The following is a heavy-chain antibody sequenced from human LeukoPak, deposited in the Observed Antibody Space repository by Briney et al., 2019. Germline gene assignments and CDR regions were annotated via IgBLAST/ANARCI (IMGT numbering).Heavy chain of an antibody. CDR2: ISSSSSYI. Sequence: ETLSLTCAVYGGSFSGYYWSWIRQAPGKGLEWVSSISSSSSYIYYADSVKGRFTISRDNAKNSLYLQMNSLRAEDTAVYYCASLGGSSGYFDYWGQGTLVTVSS. J-gene: IGHJ4*02. D-gene: IGHD6-6*01. CDR1: GGSFSGYY. V-gene: IGHV3-21*01. CDR3: ASLGGSSGYFDY.